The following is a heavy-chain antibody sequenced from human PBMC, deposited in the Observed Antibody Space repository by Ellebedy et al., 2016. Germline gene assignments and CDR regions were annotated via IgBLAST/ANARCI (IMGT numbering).Heavy chain of an antibody. D-gene: IGHD3-9*01. CDR3: AHRRGYFDWFPENFDY. Sequence: SGPTLVKPTQTLTLTCTFSGFSLSTSGVGVGWIRQPPGKALEWLALIYWDDDKRYSPSLKSRLTITKDTSKNQVVLTMTNMDPVDTATYYCAHRRGYFDWFPENFDYWGQGTLVTVSS. V-gene: IGHV2-5*02. CDR1: GFSLSTSGVG. CDR2: IYWDDDK. J-gene: IGHJ4*02.